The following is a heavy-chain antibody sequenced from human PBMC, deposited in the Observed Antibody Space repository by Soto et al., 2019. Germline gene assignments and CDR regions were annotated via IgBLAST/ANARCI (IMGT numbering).Heavy chain of an antibody. V-gene: IGHV6-1*01. J-gene: IGHJ5*02. CDR2: TYYRSKWYN. CDR1: GDSVSSNSAA. CDR3: ARGIFYDFWSGDWFDP. Sequence: SQTLSLTCAISGDSVSSNSAAWNWIRQSPSRGLEWLGRTYYRSKWYNEYAVSMKSRISINPDTSKNQFSLQLNSVTPEDTAVYYCARGIFYDFWSGDWFDPWGQGALVTVSS. D-gene: IGHD3-3*01.